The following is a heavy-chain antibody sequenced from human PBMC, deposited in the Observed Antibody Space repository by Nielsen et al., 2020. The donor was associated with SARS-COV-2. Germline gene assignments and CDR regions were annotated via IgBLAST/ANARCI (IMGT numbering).Heavy chain of an antibody. J-gene: IGHJ4*02. Sequence: ASVKVSCKASGYTFTGYYMHWVRQAPGQGLEWMGRINPNSGGTNYAQKFQGRVTMTRDTPISTAYMELSRLRSDDTAVYYCARGHTHFAFKDYWGQGTLVTVSS. CDR1: GYTFTGYY. V-gene: IGHV1-2*06. CDR3: ARGHTHFAFKDY. CDR2: INPNSGGT. D-gene: IGHD3-3*02.